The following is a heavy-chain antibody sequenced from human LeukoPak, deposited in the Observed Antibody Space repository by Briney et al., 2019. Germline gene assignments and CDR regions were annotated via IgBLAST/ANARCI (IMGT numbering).Heavy chain of an antibody. J-gene: IGHJ4*02. Sequence: GGSLRLSCAASGFTFSSYWMHWVRQAPGKGLVWVSRINSDGSSTSYADSVKGRFTISRDNSKNTLYLQMNSLRVEDTAVYYCASRGVSGWYEVYWGQGTLVTVSS. D-gene: IGHD6-19*01. V-gene: IGHV3-74*01. CDR3: ASRGVSGWYEVY. CDR2: INSDGSST. CDR1: GFTFSSYW.